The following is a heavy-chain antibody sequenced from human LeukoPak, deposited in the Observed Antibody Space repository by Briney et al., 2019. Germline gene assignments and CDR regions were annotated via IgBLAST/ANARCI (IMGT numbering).Heavy chain of an antibody. CDR2: IKKDGSEK. D-gene: IGHD3-10*01. Sequence: GGSLRLSCAASGFTFNSYWMSWVRQAPGKGLEWVANIKKDGSEKYYVDSVRGRFTISRDNAKNSLYLQMNSLRAEDTAVYFCARDGAARGSGSFGDWGQGTLVTVSS. V-gene: IGHV3-7*01. J-gene: IGHJ4*02. CDR1: GFTFNSYW. CDR3: ARDGAARGSGSFGD.